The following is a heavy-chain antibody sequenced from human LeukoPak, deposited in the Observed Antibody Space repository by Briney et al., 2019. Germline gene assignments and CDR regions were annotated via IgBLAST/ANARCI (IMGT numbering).Heavy chain of an antibody. CDR3: ARDSPHDY. J-gene: IGHJ4*02. V-gene: IGHV3-66*01. Sequence: PGGSLRLSCAASGFTVSSNYMSWVRQAPGKGLEWVSVLFSGGSTYYADSVKGRFTISRDNPRNTLYLQMNSLRAEDTAVYYCARDSPHDYWGQGTLVTVSS. CDR2: LFSGGST. CDR1: GFTVSSNY.